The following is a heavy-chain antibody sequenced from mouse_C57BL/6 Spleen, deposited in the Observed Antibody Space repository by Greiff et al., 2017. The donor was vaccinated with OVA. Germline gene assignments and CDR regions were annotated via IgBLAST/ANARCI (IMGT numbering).Heavy chain of an antibody. CDR3: ARRVELGRFAD. CDR2: IDPSDSYT. J-gene: IGHJ3*01. CDR1: GYTFTSYW. D-gene: IGHD4-1*01. Sequence: QVQLQQPGAELVKPGASVKLSCKASGYTFTSYWMQWVKQRPGQGLEWIGEIDPSDSYTNYNQKFKGKATLTVDTSSSTAYMQLSSLTSEDSAVYYCARRVELGRFADWGQGTLVTVSA. V-gene: IGHV1-50*01.